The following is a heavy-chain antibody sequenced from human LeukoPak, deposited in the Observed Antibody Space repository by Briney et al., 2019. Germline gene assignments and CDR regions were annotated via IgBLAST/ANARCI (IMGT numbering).Heavy chain of an antibody. V-gene: IGHV3-48*03. CDR1: GFTFSSFE. CDR2: ISISGSTI. J-gene: IGHJ4*02. CDR3: ARDPLDY. Sequence: PGGSLRLSCAASGFTFSSFEMNWVRQAPGKGLEWVSYISISGSTIYYADTVKGRFTISRDNAKNSLYLQMNSLRAEDTAVYYCARDPLDYWGQGTLVTVSS.